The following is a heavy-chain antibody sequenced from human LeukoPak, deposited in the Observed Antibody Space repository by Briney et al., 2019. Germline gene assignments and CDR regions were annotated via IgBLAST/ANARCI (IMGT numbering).Heavy chain of an antibody. CDR1: GFTVSSNY. V-gene: IGHV3-21*01. CDR2: FSSTCSYI. D-gene: IGHD3-22*01. J-gene: IGHJ4*02. CDR3: AREDLGSYSSGHYYPTNFDS. Sequence: RGSLRLSCAASGFTVSSNYMTLVRQAPGKGLPSVSSFSSTCSYIYYADSLKGRFTISRDNAKNSLYLQMNSLRAEDTAVYYCAREDLGSYSSGHYYPTNFDSWGQGTLVTVSS.